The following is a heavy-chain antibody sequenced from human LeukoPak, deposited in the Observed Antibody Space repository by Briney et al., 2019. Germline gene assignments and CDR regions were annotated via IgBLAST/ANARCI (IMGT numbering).Heavy chain of an antibody. V-gene: IGHV4-4*07. J-gene: IGHJ4*02. CDR2: IYTSGGT. Sequence: PSETLSLTCTVSGGSISSYYWSWIRQPAAKGLEWIGRIYTSGGTNYNPSLKSRVTISLDESKNQFSLKLSSVTAADTAVYYCARDGPSDFFDYWGQGTLVTVSS. D-gene: IGHD3-3*01. CDR3: ARDGPSDFFDY. CDR1: GGSISSYY.